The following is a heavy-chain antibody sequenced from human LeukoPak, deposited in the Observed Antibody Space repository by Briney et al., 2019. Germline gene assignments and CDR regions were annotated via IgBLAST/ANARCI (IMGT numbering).Heavy chain of an antibody. J-gene: IGHJ6*03. D-gene: IGHD3-10*01. Sequence: SETLSLTCTVSGGSISSYYWSWIRQPPGRGLEYIGYVYYSGSTNYNPSLKSRVTISVDASKSQFSLKLSSVTAADTAVYYCASLRGYYYYYYMDVWGKGTTVTVSS. V-gene: IGHV4-59*01. CDR3: ASLRGYYYYYYMDV. CDR2: VYYSGST. CDR1: GGSISSYY.